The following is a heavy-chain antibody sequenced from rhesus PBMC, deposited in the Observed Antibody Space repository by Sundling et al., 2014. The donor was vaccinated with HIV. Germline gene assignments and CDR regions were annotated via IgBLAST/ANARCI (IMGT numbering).Heavy chain of an antibody. Sequence: EVQLVESGGGLVQPGGSLRLSCAASGFRFSDDWMSWVRQAPGKGLDWVALIRNQADGGTASYAESVKGRFIISRDDSENTLYLQMSSLNTEDTAVYYCTRDVHYDTGYYYSRGVFLYSWGQGVLVTVSS. J-gene: IGHJ4*01. CDR1: GFRFSDDW. CDR2: IRNQADGGTA. CDR3: TRDVHYDTGYYYSRGVFLYS. V-gene: IGHV3-16*02. D-gene: IGHD3-28*01.